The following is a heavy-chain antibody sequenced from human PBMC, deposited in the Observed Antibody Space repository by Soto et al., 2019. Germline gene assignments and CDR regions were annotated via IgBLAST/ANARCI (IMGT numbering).Heavy chain of an antibody. CDR2: IISSGGST. CDR1: GFTFSTYA. CDR3: AKAEGSSYGTEYSPH. J-gene: IGHJ1*01. V-gene: IGHV3-23*01. Sequence: EVQLLESGGGLVQPGGSLRLSCAASGFTFSTYAMNWVRQAPVKGLEWVSLIISSGGSTYYADSVKGRFTISRDNSKNTLYLQMNSLRADDPAVYYCAKAEGSSYGTEYSPHWGQGTLVTVSS. D-gene: IGHD6-13*01.